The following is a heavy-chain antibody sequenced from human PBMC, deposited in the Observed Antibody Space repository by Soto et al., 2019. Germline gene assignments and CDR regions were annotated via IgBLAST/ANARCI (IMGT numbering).Heavy chain of an antibody. Sequence: QVQLRESGPGLVKPSETLSLTCTISGGSISGFYWGWIRQPPGKGLEWIGNIYYSGSANYDPSLRSRVTISLNTSKNQFSLNLNSVTAADTAIYYCARWTYCGGDCYWLDFWGQGTLVTVSS. CDR3: ARWTYCGGDCYWLDF. V-gene: IGHV4-59*01. D-gene: IGHD2-21*02. CDR1: GGSISGFY. CDR2: IYYSGSA. J-gene: IGHJ4*02.